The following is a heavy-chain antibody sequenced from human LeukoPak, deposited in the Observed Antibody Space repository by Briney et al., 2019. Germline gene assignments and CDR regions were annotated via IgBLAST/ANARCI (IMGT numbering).Heavy chain of an antibody. Sequence: SETLSLTCAVSGGSISSYYWSWIRQPPGKGLEWIGYIYYSGSTNYNPSLKSRVTISVDTSKNQFSLKLSSVTAADTAVYCCARDSVGSFDYWGQGTLVTVSS. CDR2: IYYSGST. CDR1: GGSISSYY. V-gene: IGHV4-59*01. J-gene: IGHJ4*02. D-gene: IGHD1-26*01. CDR3: ARDSVGSFDY.